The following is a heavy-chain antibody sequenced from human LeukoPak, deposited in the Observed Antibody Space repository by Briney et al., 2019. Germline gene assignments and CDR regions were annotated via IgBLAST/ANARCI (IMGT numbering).Heavy chain of an antibody. Sequence: SETLSLTCTVSGGSLNSFYGSWIRQPPGQGLEWIGFITHSGGTDFESSLGGRVTISVDTSKNQLSLRLSSMTAADTAVYFCARGRISNWGFEGTLFDAWGQGVLVTVSS. D-gene: IGHD7-27*01. J-gene: IGHJ4*02. CDR2: ITHSGGT. CDR3: ARGRISNWGFEGTLFDA. V-gene: IGHV4-59*01. CDR1: GGSLNSFY.